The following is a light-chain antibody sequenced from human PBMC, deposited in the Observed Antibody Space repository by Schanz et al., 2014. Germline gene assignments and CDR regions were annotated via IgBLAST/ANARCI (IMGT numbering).Light chain of an antibody. J-gene: IGKJ4*01. CDR1: QSVSSN. Sequence: EIVLTQSPATLSLSPGERATLSCRASQSVSSNLAWYQQKPGQAPRLLIYGASTRATGIPARFSGSGSGTDFTLTISSLEPEDFAVYYCQQRSKWPLTFGGGTKVEIK. CDR2: GAS. V-gene: IGKV3-11*01. CDR3: QQRSKWPLT.